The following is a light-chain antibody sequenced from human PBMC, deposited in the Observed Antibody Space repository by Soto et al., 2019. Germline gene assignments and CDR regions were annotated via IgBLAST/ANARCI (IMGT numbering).Light chain of an antibody. J-gene: IGLJ2*01. CDR1: GSSIGTNT. Sequence: QSVLTQPPSASGTPGQRVTISCSGSGSSIGTNTVNWYRQLPGTTPKLLIYGDNQRPLGVPDRFSGSKSGTSASLAISGLQSEDEAEYYCAAWDGSLNNVLFGGGTKVTVL. V-gene: IGLV1-44*01. CDR3: AAWDGSLNNVL. CDR2: GDN.